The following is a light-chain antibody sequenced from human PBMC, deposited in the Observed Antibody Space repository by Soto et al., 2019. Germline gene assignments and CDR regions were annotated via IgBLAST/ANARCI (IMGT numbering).Light chain of an antibody. J-gene: IGKJ4*01. CDR1: QSLTNNY. CDR3: QQYGSSLPVT. CDR2: AAS. V-gene: IGKV3-20*01. Sequence: EIVLTQSPGTLSLSPGERATLSCRASQSLTNNYLAWYQQKPGQAPRLLIYAASSRATSIPDRFSGSGSETDFPLTISRLEPEDFAVYYCQQYGSSLPVTFGGGTNVEIK.